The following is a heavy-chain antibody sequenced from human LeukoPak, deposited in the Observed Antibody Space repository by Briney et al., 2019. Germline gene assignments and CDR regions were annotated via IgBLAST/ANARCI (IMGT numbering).Heavy chain of an antibody. CDR3: ARGTILTGYYSLPFDY. CDR1: GGSFSGYY. CDR2: INHSGST. D-gene: IGHD3-9*01. Sequence: SETLSLACAVYGGSFSGYYWSWIRQPPGKGLEWIGEINHSGSTNYNPSPKSRVTISVDTSKNQFSLKLSSVTAADTAVYYCARGTILTGYYSLPFDYWGQGTLVTVSS. J-gene: IGHJ4*02. V-gene: IGHV4-34*01.